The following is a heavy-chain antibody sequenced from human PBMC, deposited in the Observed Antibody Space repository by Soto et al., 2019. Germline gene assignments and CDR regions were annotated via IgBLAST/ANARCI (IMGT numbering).Heavy chain of an antibody. CDR1: GFTFSTYS. J-gene: IGHJ4*02. Sequence: PGGSLRLSCAASGFTFSTYSMHWVRQAPGKGLEWVAVISYDGSSNYSPDSVKGRFTISRDNSKNTLYLQMNSLRPEDTAVYYCARPYYDFWTGYPAAFFDCWGQGTLVTVSS. CDR3: ARPYYDFWTGYPAAFFDC. V-gene: IGHV3-30-3*01. D-gene: IGHD3-3*01. CDR2: ISYDGSSN.